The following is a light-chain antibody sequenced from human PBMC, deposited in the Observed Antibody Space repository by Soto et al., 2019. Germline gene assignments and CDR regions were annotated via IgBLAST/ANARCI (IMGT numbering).Light chain of an antibody. V-gene: IGKV3-20*01. Sequence: EIVLTQSPGTLSFSPGERATLSCRASQSVSRNFIAWYQQKPGQAPRLLIYGASTRATGSPDRFSGSGSGTDFTLTINRLEPEDFAVYHCQLYGDSGITFGGGTKVEIE. CDR2: GAS. CDR3: QLYGDSGIT. CDR1: QSVSRNF. J-gene: IGKJ4*01.